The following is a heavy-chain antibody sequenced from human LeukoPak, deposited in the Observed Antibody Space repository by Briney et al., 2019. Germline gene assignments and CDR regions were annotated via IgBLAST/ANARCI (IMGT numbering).Heavy chain of an antibody. CDR1: GGSISSDDYY. V-gene: IGHV4-30-4*08. J-gene: IGHJ5*02. CDR2: IYYSGST. D-gene: IGHD6-13*01. CDR3: ARSPKWAAAARDWFDP. Sequence: SETLSLTCTVSGGSISSDDYYWSWIRQPPGKGLEWIGYIYYSGSTYYNPSLKSRVTISVDTSKNQFSLKLSSVTAADTAVYYCARSPKWAAAARDWFDPWGQGTLVTVSS.